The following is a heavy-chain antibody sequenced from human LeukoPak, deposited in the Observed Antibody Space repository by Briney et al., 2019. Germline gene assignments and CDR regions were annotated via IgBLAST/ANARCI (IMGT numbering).Heavy chain of an antibody. CDR3: AKGLAVSTSYFDS. Sequence: GSLRLSCAASGFTLSSYPMSWVRQTPGKGLEWVSTIGAGGGATYYADSVKGRFTFSTDNSKNTLFLQMNSLKAEDTAVYYCAKGLAVSTSYFDSWGQGTLVTVSS. CDR1: GFTLSSYP. D-gene: IGHD6-19*01. J-gene: IGHJ4*02. CDR2: IGAGGGAT. V-gene: IGHV3-23*01.